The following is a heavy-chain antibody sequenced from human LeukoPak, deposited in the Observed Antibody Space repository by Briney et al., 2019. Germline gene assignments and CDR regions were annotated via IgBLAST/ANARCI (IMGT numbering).Heavy chain of an antibody. CDR1: GYTFTSYA. V-gene: IGHV7-4-1*02. CDR3: ARACQPLGGLSFPDY. D-gene: IGHD3-16*02. J-gene: IGHJ4*02. Sequence: ASVKVSCKASGYTFTSYAMNWVRQAPGQGLEWMGWINPNTGNPTYAQAFTGRFVFSLDTSVSTAYLQISSLKTEDTAVYYCARACQPLGGLSFPDYWGQGTLVTVSS. CDR2: INPNTGNP.